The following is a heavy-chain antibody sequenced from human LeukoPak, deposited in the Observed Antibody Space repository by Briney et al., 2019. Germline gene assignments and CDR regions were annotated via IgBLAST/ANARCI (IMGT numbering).Heavy chain of an antibody. D-gene: IGHD3-10*01. J-gene: IGHJ3*02. CDR1: GFTFSNYG. CDR2: ISDDGSNK. Sequence: PGRSLRLSCAASGFTFSNYGMHWVRQAPGKGLEWVVAISDDGSNKYYAESVKGRFTISRDNSKNTLYLQMNSLRAEDTAVYYCANGYYYGSGSYYKEAFDIWGQGTMVTVSS. CDR3: ANGYYYGSGSYYKEAFDI. V-gene: IGHV3-30*18.